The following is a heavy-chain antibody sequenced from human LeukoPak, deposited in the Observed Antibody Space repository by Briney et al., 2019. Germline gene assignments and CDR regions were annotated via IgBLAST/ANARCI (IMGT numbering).Heavy chain of an antibody. CDR2: IIPILGIA. CDR3: GYSTYYYDSSGLPPGY. D-gene: IGHD3-22*01. Sequence: GASVKVSCKASGGTFSSYAISWVRQAPGQGLEWMGRIIPILGIANYAQKFQGRVTITADKSTSTAYMELSSLRSGDTAVYYCGYSTYYYDSSGLPPGYWGQGTLVTVSS. J-gene: IGHJ4*02. CDR1: GGTFSSYA. V-gene: IGHV1-69*04.